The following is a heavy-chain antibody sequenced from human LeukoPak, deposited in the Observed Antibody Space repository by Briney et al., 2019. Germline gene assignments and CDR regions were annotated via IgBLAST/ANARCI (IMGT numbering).Heavy chain of an antibody. CDR3: ARAGGSSGWYEAFDY. CDR2: ISGSSSYA. V-gene: IGHV3-11*06. D-gene: IGHD6-19*01. CDR1: GFTFSDYY. Sequence: GGSLRLSCAASGFTFSDYYMSWVRQARGKWMEWVSYISGSSSYANYAESVKGRFTISRDNAKNSLYLHMNSLRAEDTAVYYCARAGGSSGWYEAFDYWGQGTLVTVSS. J-gene: IGHJ4*02.